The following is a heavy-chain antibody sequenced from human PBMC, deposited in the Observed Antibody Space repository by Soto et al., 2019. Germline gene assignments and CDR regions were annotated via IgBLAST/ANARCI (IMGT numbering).Heavy chain of an antibody. CDR3: AKDSGDGDYEADLNYFDY. CDR2: ISYDGSNK. CDR1: GFTFSSYG. V-gene: IGHV3-30*18. Sequence: PGGSLRLSCAASGFTFSSYGMHWVRQAPGKGLEWVAVISYDGSNKYYADSVKGRFTISRDNSKNTLYLQMNSLRAEDTAVYYCAKDSGDGDYEADLNYFDYWGQGTLVTVSS. J-gene: IGHJ4*02. D-gene: IGHD4-17*01.